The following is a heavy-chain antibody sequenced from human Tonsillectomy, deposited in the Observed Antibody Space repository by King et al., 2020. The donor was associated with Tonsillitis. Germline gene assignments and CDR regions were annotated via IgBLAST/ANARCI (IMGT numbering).Heavy chain of an antibody. Sequence: VQLVESGGGVVQPGRSLRLSSAASGFTFSSHVMHWVRQAPGKGLEWVALIWYDGSNKYYADSVKGRFTISRDNSKNTLYLQMNSLRAEDTAVYYCASSTYCSGGNCFERDFYYYMNVWGKGTTVTVSS. V-gene: IGHV3-33*01. CDR1: GFTFSSHV. CDR2: IWYDGSNK. CDR3: ASSTYCSGGNCFERDFYYYMNV. J-gene: IGHJ6*03. D-gene: IGHD2-15*01.